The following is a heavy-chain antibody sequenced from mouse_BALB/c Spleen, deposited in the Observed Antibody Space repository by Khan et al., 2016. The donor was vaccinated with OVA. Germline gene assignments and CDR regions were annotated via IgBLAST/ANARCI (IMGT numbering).Heavy chain of an antibody. Sequence: QVQLQQSGAELARPGASVKLSCKASGYIFTDYYINWVKQRTGQGLEWIGEIYPGTGNTYYHEKFKGQATLTADKSSSTAYMQLSSLTSEDSAVYLCARLRRNYKYYYAMDYWGQGTSVTVSS. D-gene: IGHD2-1*01. CDR1: GYIFTDYY. CDR3: ARLRRNYKYYYAMDY. V-gene: IGHV1-77*01. J-gene: IGHJ4*01. CDR2: IYPGTGNT.